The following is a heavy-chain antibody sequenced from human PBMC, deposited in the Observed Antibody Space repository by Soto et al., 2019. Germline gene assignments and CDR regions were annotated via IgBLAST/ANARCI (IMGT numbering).Heavy chain of an antibody. D-gene: IGHD3-16*01. CDR1: GGTFSSYT. V-gene: IGHV1-69*02. J-gene: IGHJ4*02. Sequence: QVQLVQSGAEVKKPGSSVKVSCKASGGTFSSYTISLVRQAPGQGLEWMGRIIPILGIANYAQKFQGRVKMTEDKSTRPAYMELSSLSSEDTAVYYCARGLGDSKDGYHLAFAYWGQGTLVTVSS. CDR2: IIPILGIA. CDR3: ARGLGDSKDGYHLAFAY.